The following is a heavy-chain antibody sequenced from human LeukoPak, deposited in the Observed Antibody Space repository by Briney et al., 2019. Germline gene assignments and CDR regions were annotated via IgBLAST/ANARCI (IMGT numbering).Heavy chain of an antibody. D-gene: IGHD6-19*01. CDR3: AGKGYSSGCFDP. J-gene: IGHJ5*02. Sequence: GGSLRLSCAASGFTFSDFEMNWVRQAPGKGLEWVSYISSSSSTIYYADSVKGRFTISRDNAKNSLYLQMNSLRDEDTAVYYCAGKGYSSGCFDPWGQGTLVTVSS. CDR2: ISSSSSTI. CDR1: GFTFSDFE. V-gene: IGHV3-48*02.